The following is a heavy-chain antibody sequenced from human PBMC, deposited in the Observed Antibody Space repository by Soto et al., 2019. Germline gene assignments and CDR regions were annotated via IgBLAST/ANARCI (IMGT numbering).Heavy chain of an antibody. CDR3: ATITAAGTIGFDP. D-gene: IGHD6-13*01. CDR1: GYTFTSYA. V-gene: IGHV1-3*01. CDR2: INAGNGNT. Sequence: ASVKVSCKASGYTFTSYAMHWVRQAPGQRLEWMGWINAGNGNTKYSQKFQGRVTITRDTSASTAYMELSSLRSEDTAVYYCATITAAGTIGFDPWGQGTLVTVSS. J-gene: IGHJ5*02.